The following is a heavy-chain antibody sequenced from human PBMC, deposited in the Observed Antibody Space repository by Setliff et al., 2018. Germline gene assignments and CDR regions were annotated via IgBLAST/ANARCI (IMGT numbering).Heavy chain of an antibody. CDR1: RGTFSSYG. Sequence: GASVKVSCKASRGTFSSYGITWVRQAPGQGLEWMGWISSSSGNTNYAQKFQGRVTMTRDTSASTAYVELSSLTSEDMAVYYCARQGGNYYFQYWGQGTLVTVSS. D-gene: IGHD3-16*01. V-gene: IGHV1-18*03. CDR3: ARQGGNYYFQY. CDR2: ISSSSGNT. J-gene: IGHJ4*02.